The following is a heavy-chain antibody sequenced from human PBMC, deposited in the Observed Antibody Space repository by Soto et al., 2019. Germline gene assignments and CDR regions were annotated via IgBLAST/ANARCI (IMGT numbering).Heavy chain of an antibody. CDR1: GEFFTTYG. V-gene: IGHV1-18*04. CDR3: ARWAGRVRDYGGPLDY. Sequence: QVELVQSGAEVKNPGASVTVSCKASGEFFTTYGISWVRQAPGQGLEWMGWIITYSTNTKYAPKFQGRLLLTADTSTTTAHMELRSLRHDDTAVYYCARWAGRVRDYGGPLDYWGPGALVTVSP. CDR2: IITYSTNT. J-gene: IGHJ4*02. D-gene: IGHD4-17*01.